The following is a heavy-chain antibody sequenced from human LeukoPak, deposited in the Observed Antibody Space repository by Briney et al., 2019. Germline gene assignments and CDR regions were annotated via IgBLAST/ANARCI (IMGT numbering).Heavy chain of an antibody. CDR2: ISDSGRYT. V-gene: IGHV3-23*01. CDR3: AKDQIGENTVNWFDP. J-gene: IGHJ5*02. Sequence: GGSLRLSCAASGFTFSSYAMAWVRQAPGKGLEWVSGISDSGRYTYYADSVKGRLTISRDNSKSTLYLQMHSLGAEDTAVYYCAKDQIGENTVNWFDPWGQGTLVTVSS. D-gene: IGHD4-17*01. CDR1: GFTFSSYA.